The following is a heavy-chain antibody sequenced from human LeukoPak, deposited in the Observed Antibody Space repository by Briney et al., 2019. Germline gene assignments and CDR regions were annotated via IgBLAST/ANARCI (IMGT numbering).Heavy chain of an antibody. V-gene: IGHV3-53*05. J-gene: IGHJ4*02. D-gene: IGHD6-13*01. CDR1: GVTVRSNY. Sequence: QSGGSLRLSCAASGVTVRSNYMSWVRQAPGKGLEWVSEIYSDGSTYYAASVKGRFSISRDNSKNTVYLEMNSLRAEDTAVYYCAKDFRAAADAPYYFDYWGQGTLVTVSS. CDR3: AKDFRAAADAPYYFDY. CDR2: IYSDGST.